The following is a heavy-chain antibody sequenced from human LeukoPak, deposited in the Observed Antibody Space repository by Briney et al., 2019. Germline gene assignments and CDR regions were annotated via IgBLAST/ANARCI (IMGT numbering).Heavy chain of an antibody. V-gene: IGHV1-69*13. Sequence: SSVKVSCKASGCTYSSYAISWLRQAPGQGLEWMGGIIPIFGTANYAQKLQRRVTITADESKRTAYMELISLRSVDSAVYYWARWMCGVGYCYYGMDVWGKGTTVTVSS. CDR3: ARWMCGVGYCYYGMDV. J-gene: IGHJ6*04. CDR1: GCTYSSYA. CDR2: IIPIFGTA. D-gene: IGHD2-2*03.